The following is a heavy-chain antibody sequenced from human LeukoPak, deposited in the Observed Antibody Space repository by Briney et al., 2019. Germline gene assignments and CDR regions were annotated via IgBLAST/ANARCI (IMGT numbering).Heavy chain of an antibody. D-gene: IGHD6-13*01. CDR2: INPNSGGT. CDR3: ARRLRIAAATFDP. Sequence: ASVKVSCKASGYTFTGYYMHWVRQAPGQGLEWMGWINPNSGGTNYAQKFQGRVTMTRDTSISTAYMELSRLRSDDTAVYYCARRLRIAAATFDPWGQGTLVTVSS. J-gene: IGHJ5*02. CDR1: GYTFTGYY. V-gene: IGHV1-2*02.